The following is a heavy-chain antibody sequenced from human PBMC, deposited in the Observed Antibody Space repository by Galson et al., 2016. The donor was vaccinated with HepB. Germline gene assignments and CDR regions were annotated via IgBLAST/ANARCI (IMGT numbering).Heavy chain of an antibody. Sequence: SVKVSCKASGYTFTSYYMYWVRQAPGQGLEWMGIINPSGGSTSYAQKFQGRVTMTRDTSTSTVYMELSSLRSGDTAVYYCARVTGVVTAIWTGYFDYWGQGTLVTVSS. D-gene: IGHD2-21*02. J-gene: IGHJ4*02. CDR3: ARVTGVVTAIWTGYFDY. CDR1: GYTFTSYY. V-gene: IGHV1-46*01. CDR2: INPSGGST.